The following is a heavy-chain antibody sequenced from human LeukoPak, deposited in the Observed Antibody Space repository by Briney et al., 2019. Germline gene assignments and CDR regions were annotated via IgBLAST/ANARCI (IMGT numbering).Heavy chain of an antibody. CDR3: ARVVSYGSGSYGYYFDY. CDR1: GFTFRSYG. V-gene: IGHV3-33*01. J-gene: IGHJ4*02. D-gene: IGHD3-10*01. CDR2: IWHDGSNK. Sequence: GGSLRLSCAASGFTFRSYGMHWVRHAPGKGLEWVAVIWHDGSNKYYADSVKGRFTISRDNSKNTLYLQMNSLRAEDTAVYYCARVVSYGSGSYGYYFDYWGQGALVTVSS.